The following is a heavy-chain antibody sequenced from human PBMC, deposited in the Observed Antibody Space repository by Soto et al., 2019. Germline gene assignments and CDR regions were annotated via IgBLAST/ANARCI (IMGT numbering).Heavy chain of an antibody. CDR1: GYRFNSYL. D-gene: IGHD1-26*01. J-gene: IGHJ4*02. CDR2: INVGYGNT. V-gene: IGHV1-3*01. CDR3: ARNSATYSLDY. Sequence: QVHLVQSGAEVKKPGASVNISCKASGYRFNSYLMYWVRQAPGQRLEWMGWINVGYGNTKYSQKFQGRVTITSDTSASTVYMELSSLTSEDTAVYYCARNSATYSLDYWGPGTLSTVSS.